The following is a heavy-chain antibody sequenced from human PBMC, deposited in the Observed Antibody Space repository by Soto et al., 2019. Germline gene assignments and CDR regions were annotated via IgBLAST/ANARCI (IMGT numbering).Heavy chain of an antibody. Sequence: PGGSLRLSCAASGFTFSSYGMHWVRQAPGKGLEWVAVIWYDGSNKYYADSVKGRFTISRDNSKNTLYLQMNSLRAEDTAVYYCAKSPPPTVMHYYYYYGMDVWGQGTTVTVSS. D-gene: IGHD4-4*01. CDR2: IWYDGSNK. V-gene: IGHV3-30*02. CDR3: AKSPPPTVMHYYYYYGMDV. J-gene: IGHJ6*02. CDR1: GFTFSSYG.